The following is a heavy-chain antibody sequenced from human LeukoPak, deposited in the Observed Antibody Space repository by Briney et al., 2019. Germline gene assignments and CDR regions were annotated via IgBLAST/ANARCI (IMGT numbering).Heavy chain of an antibody. CDR2: IYCSGST. J-gene: IGHJ3*02. V-gene: IGHV4-59*01. CDR1: GGSISSYY. D-gene: IGHD6-13*01. CDR3: AREYSSSWADAFDI. Sequence: TSETLSLTCTVSGGSISSYYWSWIRQPPGKGLEWIGYIYCSGSTNYNPSLKSRVTISVDTSKNQFSLKLSSVTAADTAVYYCAREYSSSWADAFDIWGQGTMVTVSS.